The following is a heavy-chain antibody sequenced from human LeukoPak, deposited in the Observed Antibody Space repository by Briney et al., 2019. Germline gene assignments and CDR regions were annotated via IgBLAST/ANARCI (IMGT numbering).Heavy chain of an antibody. D-gene: IGHD1-14*01. J-gene: IGHJ5*02. V-gene: IGHV3-74*03. CDR3: ASGPTGFA. Sequence: QPGGSLRLSCAASGFTFSSYWMHGVRQDPGKGLVWVSLINSDGSSTTYADSVKCRFTISRDNAKNTLYLQMNSLRAEDTAVYFCASGPTGFAWGQGTLVTVSS. CDR2: INSDGSST. CDR1: GFTFSSYW.